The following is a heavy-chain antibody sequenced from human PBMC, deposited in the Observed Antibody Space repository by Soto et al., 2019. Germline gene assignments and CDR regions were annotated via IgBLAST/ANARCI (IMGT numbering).Heavy chain of an antibody. V-gene: IGHV3-23*01. CDR1: GFTSSSYA. CDR3: AKVEHYYYGMDV. Sequence: QPGGSLRLSCAASGFTSSSYAMSWVRQAPGKGLEWVSAISGSGSNTYYADSVKGRFTISRDNSKNTLFLQMNSLRAEDAAVYYCAKVEHYYYGMDVWGQGTTVTVSS. CDR2: ISGSGSNT. J-gene: IGHJ6*02.